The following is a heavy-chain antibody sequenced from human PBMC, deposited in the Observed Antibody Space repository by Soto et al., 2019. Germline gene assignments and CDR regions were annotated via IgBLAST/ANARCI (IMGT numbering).Heavy chain of an antibody. CDR2: ISYDGSNK. J-gene: IGHJ6*02. D-gene: IGHD2-2*01. CDR3: AKDRVDCSSTSCYHFYGMDV. Sequence: LRLSCAASGFTFSTYGMHWVRQAPGKGLEWVAVISYDGSNKYYADSVKGRFTISRDNSKNTLYLQMNSLRAEDTAVYYCAKDRVDCSSTSCYHFYGMDVWGQGTTVTVSS. V-gene: IGHV3-30*18. CDR1: GFTFSTYG.